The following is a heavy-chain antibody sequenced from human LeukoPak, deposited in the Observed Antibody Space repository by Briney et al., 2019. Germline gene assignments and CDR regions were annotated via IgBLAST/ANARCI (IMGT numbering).Heavy chain of an antibody. D-gene: IGHD3-10*01. CDR1: GGPFSGYF. CDR2: IHNSGTT. Sequence: SETLSLTCAVSGGPFSGYFWSWIRQSSGKGLEWIGEIHNSGTTNYNPSLNSRITISEDTSKNQFYLNLSSVTAADTAVYYCARRYYYNLGSFPFDFWGQGTLVTVSS. CDR3: ARRYYYNLGSFPFDF. V-gene: IGHV4-34*01. J-gene: IGHJ4*02.